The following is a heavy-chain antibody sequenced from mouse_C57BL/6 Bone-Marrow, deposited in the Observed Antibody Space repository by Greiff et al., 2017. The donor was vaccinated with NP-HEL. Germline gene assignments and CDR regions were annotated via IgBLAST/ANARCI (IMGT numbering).Heavy chain of an antibody. D-gene: IGHD2-14*01. CDR3: ARGGYGLLLSDV. J-gene: IGHJ1*03. CDR1: GYAFSSSW. V-gene: IGHV1-82*01. CDR2: IYPGDGDT. Sequence: VQLQQSGPELVKPGASVKISCKASGYAFSSSWMNWVKQRPGKGLEWIGRIYPGDGDTNYNGKFKGKATLTADKSSSTAYMQLSSLTSEDSAVYFCARGGYGLLLSDVWGTGTTVTVSS.